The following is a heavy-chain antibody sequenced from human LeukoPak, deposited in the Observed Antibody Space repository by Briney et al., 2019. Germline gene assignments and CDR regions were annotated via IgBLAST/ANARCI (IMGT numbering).Heavy chain of an antibody. CDR2: IYSGGST. CDR1: GFTVSSNY. V-gene: IGHV3-66*01. J-gene: IGHJ4*02. Sequence: GGSLRLSCAASGFTVSSNYMNWVRQAPGKGLEWVSVIYSGGSTHYADSVKGRFTISRDNSKNTLCLQMNNLRAEDTAVYYCARSRGYSSYDALDYWGQGTLVTASS. D-gene: IGHD5-12*01. CDR3: ARSRGYSSYDALDY.